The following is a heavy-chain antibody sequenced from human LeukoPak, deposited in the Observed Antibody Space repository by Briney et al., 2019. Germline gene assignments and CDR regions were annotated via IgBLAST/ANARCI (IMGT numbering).Heavy chain of an antibody. J-gene: IGHJ5*02. V-gene: IGHV4-39*01. CDR1: GGSISSSSYY. D-gene: IGHD6-13*01. CDR3: ARHADSSSWPYGLLNWFDP. CDR2: IYYSGST. Sequence: SETLSLTCTVSGGSISSSSYYWGWIRQPPGKGLEWIGSIYYSGSTYYNPSLKSRVTISVDTSKNQFSLKLSSVTAADTAVYYCARHADSSSWPYGLLNWFDPWGQGTLVTVSS.